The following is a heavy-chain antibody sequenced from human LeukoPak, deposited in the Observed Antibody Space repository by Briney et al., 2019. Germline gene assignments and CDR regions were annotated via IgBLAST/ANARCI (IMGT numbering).Heavy chain of an antibody. CDR1: GFIVSSNY. V-gene: IGHV3-53*01. Sequence: GGSLRLSCAASGFIVSSNYMSWVRQAPGKGLEWVSVIYSGGSTYYADSVKGRFTISRDNSKNTLYLQMNSLRAEDTAVYYCAREVPRITMIVVADDAFDIWGQGTMVTVSS. CDR3: AREVPRITMIVVADDAFDI. J-gene: IGHJ3*02. CDR2: IYSGGST. D-gene: IGHD3-22*01.